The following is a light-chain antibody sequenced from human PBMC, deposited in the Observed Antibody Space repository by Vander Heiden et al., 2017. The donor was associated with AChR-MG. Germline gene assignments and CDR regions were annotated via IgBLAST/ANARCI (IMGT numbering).Light chain of an antibody. CDR3: QQGDNSPRT. Sequence: DIQMTQSPSSLSASVGDRVTITCRASQSISSYLNWYQQKPGKAPSLLIYAISNLQSGVPSRFSGSGSGTDFTLTISRLQPEDFATYYCQQGDNSPRTFGQRTKVEIK. J-gene: IGKJ1*01. V-gene: IGKV1-39*01. CDR2: AIS. CDR1: QSISSY.